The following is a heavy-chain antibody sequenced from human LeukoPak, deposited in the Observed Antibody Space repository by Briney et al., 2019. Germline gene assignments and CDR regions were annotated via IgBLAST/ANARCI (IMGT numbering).Heavy chain of an antibody. Sequence: GGSLRLSCAASGFTFSSYSMNWVRQAPGKGLEWVSSISSSSSYIYYADSVKGRFTISRDNAKNSLYLQMNSLRAEDTAVYYCARDSLTAAAGCFDYWGQGTLVTVSS. J-gene: IGHJ4*02. CDR1: GFTFSSYS. CDR3: ARDSLTAAAGCFDY. V-gene: IGHV3-21*04. D-gene: IGHD6-13*01. CDR2: ISSSSSYI.